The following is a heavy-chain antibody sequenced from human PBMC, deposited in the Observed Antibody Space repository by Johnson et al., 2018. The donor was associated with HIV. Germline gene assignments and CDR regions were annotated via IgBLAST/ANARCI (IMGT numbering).Heavy chain of an antibody. D-gene: IGHD5-18*01. Sequence: VQLVESGGGVVQPGRSLRLSCAASGVIFSSYGMHWVRQAPGKGLECVALIWNDGSDKYYADSVKGRFTISRDNSRNTLYLQMNSLRAEDTSVYYFAKDRTIHDAFDIWGQGKMVTVSS. CDR2: IWNDGSDK. V-gene: IGHV3-33*06. CDR1: GVIFSSYG. J-gene: IGHJ3*02. CDR3: AKDRTIHDAFDI.